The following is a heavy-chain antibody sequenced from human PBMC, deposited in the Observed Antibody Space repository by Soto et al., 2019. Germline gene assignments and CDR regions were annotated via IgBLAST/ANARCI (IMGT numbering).Heavy chain of an antibody. J-gene: IGHJ5*02. Sequence: QVQLVQSGAEVKKPGASVKVSCKASGYTFTSYAMHWVRQAPGQRLEWMGWINAGNGNTKYSQKFQGRVTITRDTSASTAYMELSSLRSEDTAVYYCASDPVPLLWFGAGWFDPWGQGTLVTVSS. D-gene: IGHD3-10*01. CDR1: GYTFTSYA. CDR2: INAGNGNT. CDR3: ASDPVPLLWFGAGWFDP. V-gene: IGHV1-3*01.